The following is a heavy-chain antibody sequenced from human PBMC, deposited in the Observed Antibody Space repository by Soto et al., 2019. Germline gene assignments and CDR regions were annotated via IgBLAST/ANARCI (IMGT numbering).Heavy chain of an antibody. Sequence: ASVKVSCKASGYTFTSYGISWVRQAPGQGLEWMGWISAYNGNTNYAQKLQGRVTMTTDTSTSTAYMELRSLRSDDTAVYYCARDSGRINYYGSGSYPDSYYYGMDVWRQGTPVTVST. V-gene: IGHV1-18*01. D-gene: IGHD3-10*01. CDR3: ARDSGRINYYGSGSYPDSYYYGMDV. J-gene: IGHJ6*01. CDR1: GYTFTSYG. CDR2: ISAYNGNT.